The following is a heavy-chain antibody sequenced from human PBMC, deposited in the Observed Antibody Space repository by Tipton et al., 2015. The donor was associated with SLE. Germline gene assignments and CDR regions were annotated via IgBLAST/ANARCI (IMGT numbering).Heavy chain of an antibody. CDR1: GYTFTSYG. J-gene: IGHJ4*02. D-gene: IGHD1-26*01. CDR2: IIPIFGTA. Sequence: QSGAEVKKPGASVKVSCKASGYTFTSYGISWVRQAPGQGLEWMGWIIPIFGTANYAQKFQGRVTITADESTSTAYMELSSLKSEDAAVYYCGRDDGGIVGAHGRRFDYWGQGALFTGSS. V-gene: IGHV1-69*13. CDR3: GRDDGGIVGAHGRRFDY.